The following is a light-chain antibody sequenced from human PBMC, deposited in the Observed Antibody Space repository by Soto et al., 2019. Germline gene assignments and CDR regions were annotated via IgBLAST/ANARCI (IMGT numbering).Light chain of an antibody. CDR1: SSNIGAGYD. CDR3: QFYDSSLSGLYV. V-gene: IGLV1-40*01. J-gene: IGLJ1*01. CDR2: GNS. Sequence: QSVLTQQPSVSGAPGQRVTISCTGSSSNIGAGYDVHWYQQLPGTAPKLLIYGNSNRPSGVPDRFSGSKSGTSASLAITGIQAEDEADYFCQFYDSSLSGLYVLGTGNKITV.